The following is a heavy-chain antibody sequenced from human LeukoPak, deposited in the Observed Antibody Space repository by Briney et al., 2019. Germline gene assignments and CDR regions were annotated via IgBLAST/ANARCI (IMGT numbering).Heavy chain of an antibody. CDR2: IHSDGSST. V-gene: IGHV3-74*01. D-gene: IGHD5-12*01. J-gene: IGHJ4*02. Sequence: GGSLRLSCAASGFTFSNYWMHWVRQAPGKGLVWVSRIHSDGSSTTYADSVKGRFTISRDNAKNTLYLQMNSLTAEDTAVHYCARSGYSGYDLYPLDYWGQGTLVTVSS. CDR3: ARSGYSGYDLYPLDY. CDR1: GFTFSNYW.